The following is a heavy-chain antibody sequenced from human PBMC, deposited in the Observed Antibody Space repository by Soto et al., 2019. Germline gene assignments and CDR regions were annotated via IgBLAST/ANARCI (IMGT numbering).Heavy chain of an antibody. CDR3: ARHSNRHHGLYYFDY. V-gene: IGHV4-59*08. CDR1: GGSVSSYY. J-gene: IGHJ4*02. D-gene: IGHD7-27*01. Sequence: PSETLSLTCTVSGGSVSSYYWSWIRQSPGKGLEWIGYIYYSGSTKYKPSLKSRVTMSVDTSKNQFSLKVSSATAADTAVYYCARHSNRHHGLYYFDYRGLGALVTVSS. CDR2: IYYSGST.